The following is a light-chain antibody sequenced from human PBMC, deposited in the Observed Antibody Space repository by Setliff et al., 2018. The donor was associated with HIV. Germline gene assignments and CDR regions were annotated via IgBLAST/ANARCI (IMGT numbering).Light chain of an antibody. CDR2: DVS. CDR3: SSYTSTPLYV. V-gene: IGLV2-14*03. J-gene: IGLJ1*01. Sequence: QSVLTQPASVSGSPGQSITISCAGISSDVGGYTYVSWYQQHPGKAPKLLIYDVSNRPSGVSIRFSGSKSGNTASLTISGLQAEDEADYYCSSYTSTPLYVFGTGTKVTVL. CDR1: SSDVGGYTY.